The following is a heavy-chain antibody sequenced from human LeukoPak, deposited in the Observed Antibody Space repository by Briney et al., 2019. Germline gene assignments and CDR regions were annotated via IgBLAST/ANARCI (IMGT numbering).Heavy chain of an antibody. CDR3: ARGGYCSSTSCYGRIWYYYYYMDV. CDR2: INPNSGGT. J-gene: IGHJ6*03. V-gene: IGHV1-2*02. CDR1: GYTFTGYY. Sequence: ASVKVSCKASGYTFTGYYMHWVRQAPGQGLEWMGWINPNSGGTNYAQKFQGRVTMTRDTSISTAYMELSRLRSDDTAVYYCARGGYCSSTSCYGRIWYYYYYMDVWGKGTTVTVSS. D-gene: IGHD2-2*01.